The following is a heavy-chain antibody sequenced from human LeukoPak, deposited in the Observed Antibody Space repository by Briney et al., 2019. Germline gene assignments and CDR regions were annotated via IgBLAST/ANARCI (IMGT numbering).Heavy chain of an antibody. CDR2: IYHSGST. CDR1: GYSISSGYY. CDR3: ARDFWSGYYFATYYYYYMDV. V-gene: IGHV4-38-2*02. D-gene: IGHD3-3*01. Sequence: SETLSLTCTVSGYSISSGYYWGWIRQPPGKGLEWIGSIYHSGSTYYNPSLKSRVTISVDTSKNQFSLKLSSVTAADTAVYYCARDFWSGYYFATYYYYYMDVWGKGTRSPSP. J-gene: IGHJ6*03.